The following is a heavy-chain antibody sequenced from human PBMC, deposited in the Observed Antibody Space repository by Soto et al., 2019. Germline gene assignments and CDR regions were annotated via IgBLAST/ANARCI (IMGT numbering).Heavy chain of an antibody. Sequence: QVQLVQSGAEVKKPGSSVKVSCKASGGTFSSYTISWVRQAPGQGLEWMGRIIPILGIANYAQKFQGRVTITADKSTSTAYMELSSLRSEDTAVYYCARVAKRDIVVVVAASDHLGAFDIWGQGTMVTVSS. CDR2: IIPILGIA. D-gene: IGHD2-15*01. J-gene: IGHJ3*02. CDR3: ARVAKRDIVVVVAASDHLGAFDI. V-gene: IGHV1-69*02. CDR1: GGTFSSYT.